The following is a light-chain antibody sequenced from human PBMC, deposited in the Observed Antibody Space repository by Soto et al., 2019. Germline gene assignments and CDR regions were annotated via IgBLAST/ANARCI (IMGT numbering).Light chain of an antibody. V-gene: IGKV3-15*01. Sequence: EIVMRLSPATLSVYNTERATLSCRATQSVRSNVAWYQQIPGQTPRLLIYGASTRATGIPVRFSGSGSGTEFTLAISSLQSEDFAVYYCHQADYGPYTLGHGTKVDIK. CDR1: QSVRSN. CDR3: HQADYGPYT. J-gene: IGKJ2*01. CDR2: GAS.